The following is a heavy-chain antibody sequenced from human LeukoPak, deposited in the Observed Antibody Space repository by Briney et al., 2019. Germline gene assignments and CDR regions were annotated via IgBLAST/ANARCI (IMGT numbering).Heavy chain of an antibody. V-gene: IGHV4-4*09. D-gene: IGHD4-17*01. CDR1: GGSISSFH. CDR3: ARQLRNWFDP. Sequence: PSETLSLTCTVSGGSISSFHWTWIRQSPRKGLEWIGYIYTNGSTNYNPSLKSRVTLSVDASKNQFSLKLSSVTAADTAVYYCARQLRNWFDPWGQGTLVTVSS. CDR2: IYTNGST. J-gene: IGHJ5*02.